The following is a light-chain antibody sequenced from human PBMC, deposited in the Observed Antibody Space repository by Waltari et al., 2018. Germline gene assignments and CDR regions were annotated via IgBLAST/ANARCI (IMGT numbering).Light chain of an antibody. V-gene: IGLV2-23*02. Sequence: QSALTQPASVSGSPGQSITIPSPATSNDVGSYYLVSWYQQYPGKAPKLMIYEVIERPSGVSNRFSGSKSGNTASLTISGLQAEDEADYYCCSYATSNTWVFGGGTKLTVL. CDR1: SNDVGSYYL. J-gene: IGLJ3*02. CDR3: CSYATSNTWV. CDR2: EVI.